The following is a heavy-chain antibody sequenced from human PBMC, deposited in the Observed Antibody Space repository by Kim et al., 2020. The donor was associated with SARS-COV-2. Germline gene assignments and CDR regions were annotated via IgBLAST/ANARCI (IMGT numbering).Heavy chain of an antibody. Sequence: SETLSLTCTVSGGPISSGGYYWSWIRQHPGKGLEWIGYIYYSGSTYYNPSLKSRVTISVDTSKNQFSLKLSSVTAADTAVYYCARDTIPYGDYGGWFDPWGQGTLVTVSS. D-gene: IGHD4-17*01. CDR1: GGPISSGGYY. CDR2: IYYSGST. CDR3: ARDTIPYGDYGGWFDP. V-gene: IGHV4-31*03. J-gene: IGHJ5*02.